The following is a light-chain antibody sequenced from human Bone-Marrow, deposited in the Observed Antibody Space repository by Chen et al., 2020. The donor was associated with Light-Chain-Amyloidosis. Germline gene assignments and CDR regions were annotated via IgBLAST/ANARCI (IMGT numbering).Light chain of an antibody. CDR1: NIGSTS. V-gene: IGLV3-21*02. J-gene: IGLJ3*02. CDR2: DDS. CDR3: QVWDRGSDRPV. Sequence: SYVLTQPSSVSVAPGQTATIACGGNNIGSTSVHWYQQTPGQAPLLVVYDDSDRPSGIPERVSGSNAGNTATLTISRDEAGDEADYYCQVWDRGSDRPVFGGGTKLTVL.